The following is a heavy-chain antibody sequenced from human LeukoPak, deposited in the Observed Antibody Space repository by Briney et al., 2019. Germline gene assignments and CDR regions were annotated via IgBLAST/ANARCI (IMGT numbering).Heavy chain of an antibody. CDR1: GFILSTYW. CDR3: AVMGGEHLVLDY. CDR2: IKQDGSEK. V-gene: IGHV3-7*02. J-gene: IGHJ4*02. Sequence: GGSLRLSCAASGFILSTYWMSWVRQAPGKGLEWVANIKQDGSEKYYVDSVKGRFTISRDNSKNSLFLQMNSLRAEDTAVYYCAVMGGEHLVLDYWGQGTLVTVSS. D-gene: IGHD6-6*01.